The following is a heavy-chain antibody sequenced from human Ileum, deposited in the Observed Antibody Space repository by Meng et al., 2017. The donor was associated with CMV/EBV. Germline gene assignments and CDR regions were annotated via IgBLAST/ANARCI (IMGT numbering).Heavy chain of an antibody. Sequence: VQGGAWGKRGSAGWALIFSRAASGFTFSYEWLSCVRQAPGRGLVWVANIASDRHERYHVESVKGRFTISRDSAKNSLYLEMNNLRVEDSGLYYCVRDYWGPSDYWGQGTLVTVSS. CDR3: VRDYWGPSDY. CDR1: GFTFSYEW. D-gene: IGHD7-27*01. V-gene: IGHV3-7*04. J-gene: IGHJ4*02. CDR2: IASDRHER.